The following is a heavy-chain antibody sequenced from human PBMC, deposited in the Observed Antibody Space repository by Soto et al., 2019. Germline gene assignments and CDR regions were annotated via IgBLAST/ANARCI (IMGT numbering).Heavy chain of an antibody. Sequence: SETLSLTCTVSGGSISSGDYYWSWIRQPPGKGLEWIGYIYYSGSTYYNPSLKSRVTISVDTSKNQFSLKLSSVTAADTAVYYCARGGWRAYYYDSSGYDPIRFDYWGQGTLVPVSS. D-gene: IGHD3-22*01. CDR1: GGSISSGDYY. CDR3: ARGGWRAYYYDSSGYDPIRFDY. V-gene: IGHV4-30-4*01. J-gene: IGHJ4*02. CDR2: IYYSGST.